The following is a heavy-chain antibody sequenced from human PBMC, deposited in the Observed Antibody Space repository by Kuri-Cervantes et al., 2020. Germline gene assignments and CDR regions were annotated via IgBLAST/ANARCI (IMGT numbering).Heavy chain of an antibody. V-gene: IGHV4-31*03. CDR2: IYYSGST. Sequence: SETLSLTCTVSGGSISSGGYYWSWIHQHPGKGLEWIGYIYYSGSTYYNPSLKSRVTISVDTSKNQFSLKLSSVTAADTAVYYCARDPGGQLADDAFDIWGQGTMVTVSS. J-gene: IGHJ3*02. CDR1: GGSISSGGYY. CDR3: ARDPGGQLADDAFDI. D-gene: IGHD6-6*01.